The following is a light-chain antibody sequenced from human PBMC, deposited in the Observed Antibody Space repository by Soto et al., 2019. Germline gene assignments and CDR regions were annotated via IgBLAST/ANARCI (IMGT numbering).Light chain of an antibody. V-gene: IGKV1-27*01. CDR3: QKYNSAPLT. CDR2: AAS. J-gene: IGKJ4*01. Sequence: DIQMTQSPSSLSASVGDRVTITCRASQGISTYLAWYQQKPGKVPKLLIYAASTFQSGVPSRFSGSGAGTAFTLTISSLQPGDVATYYCQKYNSAPLTFGGGTKVEIK. CDR1: QGISTY.